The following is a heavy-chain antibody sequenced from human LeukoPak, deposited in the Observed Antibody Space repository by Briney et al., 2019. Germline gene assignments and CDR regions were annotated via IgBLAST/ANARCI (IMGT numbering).Heavy chain of an antibody. CDR2: IKQEGSEQQDGSEK. CDR3: GRYYYYSMDV. Sequence: GGSLRLSCAAPGFTFRKYWMSRVRQAPGKGPEWGANIKQEGSEQQDGSEKHDVEFVKGRFTISRDNATESPYLQMNRLRAEDTAVYYCGRYYYYSMDVWGKGTTVTVSS. J-gene: IGHJ6*03. V-gene: IGHV3-7*01. CDR1: GFTFRKYW.